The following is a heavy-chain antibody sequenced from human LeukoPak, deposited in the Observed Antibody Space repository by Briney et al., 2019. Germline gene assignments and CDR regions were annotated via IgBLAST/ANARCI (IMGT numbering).Heavy chain of an antibody. D-gene: IGHD5-24*01. CDR3: ARDNSVRDEAWWFNP. Sequence: SVKVSCKASGSTFSSYAISWVRQAPGQGLEWMGGIIPIFGTANYAQKFQGRVTLTRDMSTSTDYLELSSLRSEDTAVYYCARDNSVRDEAWWFNPWGQGTLVTVSS. V-gene: IGHV1-69*05. J-gene: IGHJ5*02. CDR1: GSTFSSYA. CDR2: IIPIFGTA.